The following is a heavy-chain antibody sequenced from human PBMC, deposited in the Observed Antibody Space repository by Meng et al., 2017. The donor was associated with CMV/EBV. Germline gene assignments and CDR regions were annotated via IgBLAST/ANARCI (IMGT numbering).Heavy chain of an antibody. CDR2: IRYDGSNK. J-gene: IGHJ4*02. CDR1: GFTFSSYG. CDR3: AKERGWELLGLFDY. Sequence: GGSLRLSCAASGFTFSSYGMHWVRQAPGKGLEWVAFIRYDGSNKYYADSVKGRFTISSDNSKNTLYLQMNSLRAEDTAVYYCAKERGWELLGLFDYWGQGTRVTVSS. D-gene: IGHD1-26*01. V-gene: IGHV3-30*02.